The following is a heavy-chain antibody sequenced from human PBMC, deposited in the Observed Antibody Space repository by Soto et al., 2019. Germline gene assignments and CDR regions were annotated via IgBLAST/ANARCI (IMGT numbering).Heavy chain of an antibody. V-gene: IGHV4-4*02. D-gene: IGHD6-6*01. CDR2: IYHSGST. CDR3: AREYSSSSYYYYYGMDV. Sequence: SETLSLTCAVSGGSISSSNWWSWVRQPPGKGLEWIGEIYHSGSTNYNPSLKSRVTISVDKSKNQFSLKLSSVTAADTAVYYCAREYSSSSYYYYYGMDVWGQGTTVTVSS. J-gene: IGHJ6*02. CDR1: GGSISSSNW.